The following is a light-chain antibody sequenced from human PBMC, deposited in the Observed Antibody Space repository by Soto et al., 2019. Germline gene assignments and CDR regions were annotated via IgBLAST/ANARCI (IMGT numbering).Light chain of an antibody. CDR3: QQYENLPT. CDR1: QNINNY. V-gene: IGKV1-33*01. J-gene: IGKJ5*01. CDR2: DAS. Sequence: DIQMTQSPSSLSASVGYRVTITCQASQNINNYLNWYQQKPGRAPQLLIYDASNLEAGVPSRFRGSGSGTDFTFTISRMQPEDIATYYCQQYENLPTFGQGTRLEI.